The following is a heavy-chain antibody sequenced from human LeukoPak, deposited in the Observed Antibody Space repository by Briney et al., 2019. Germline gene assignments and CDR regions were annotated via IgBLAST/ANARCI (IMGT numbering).Heavy chain of an antibody. CDR2: ISSSGSTI. Sequence: SGGSLRLSCAASRPTFSSYEMNWVRQAPGKGLEWVSYISSSGSTIYYADSVKGRFTISRDNAKNSMSLQMNSLRAADTPVYYFSRGRILEWFAEYYFDYWGQGTLVTVSS. D-gene: IGHD3-3*01. CDR3: SRGRILEWFAEYYFDY. J-gene: IGHJ4*02. V-gene: IGHV3-48*03. CDR1: RPTFSSYE.